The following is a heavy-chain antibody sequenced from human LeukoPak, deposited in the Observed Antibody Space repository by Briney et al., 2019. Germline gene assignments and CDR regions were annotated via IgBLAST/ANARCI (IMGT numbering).Heavy chain of an antibody. CDR1: GYTFTDYY. D-gene: IGHD2-2*01. V-gene: IGHV1-2*02. Sequence: ASVKVSCKASGYTFTDYYMHWVRQAPGQGFEWMGWINPNDGGTNYAQKFQGRVTMTRDTSISTAHMEVSRLRSDDTAVYCCARANFLYCSSSTCLFDYWGQGTLVTVSS. J-gene: IGHJ4*02. CDR3: ARANFLYCSSSTCLFDY. CDR2: INPNDGGT.